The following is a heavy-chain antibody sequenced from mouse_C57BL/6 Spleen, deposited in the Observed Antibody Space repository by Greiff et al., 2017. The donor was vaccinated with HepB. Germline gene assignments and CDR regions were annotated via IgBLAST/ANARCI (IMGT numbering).Heavy chain of an antibody. D-gene: IGHD2-10*02. CDR2: IDPSDSYT. CDR3: ARYRYGNYYYAMDY. V-gene: IGHV1-59*01. Sequence: QVQLQQPGAELVRPGTSVKLSCKASGYTFTSYWMHWVKQMPGQGLEWIGVIDPSDSYTNYNQKFKGKATLTLDTSSSTAYMQLSSLTSEDSAVYYCARYRYGNYYYAMDYWGQGTSVTVSS. J-gene: IGHJ4*01. CDR1: GYTFTSYW.